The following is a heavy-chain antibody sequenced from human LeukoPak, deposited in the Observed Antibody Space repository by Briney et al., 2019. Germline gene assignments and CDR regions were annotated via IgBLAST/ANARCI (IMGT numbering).Heavy chain of an antibody. V-gene: IGHV3-7*01. Sequence: GGSLRLSCATSGFTFSSYWMNWVRQAPGKGLEWVANINGDGRDKYYVGSVRGRFTISRDNADNALYLQMNSLRGDDTALYYCARGVDSAIDWWGQGTLVTVSS. D-gene: IGHD3-9*01. J-gene: IGHJ4*02. CDR1: GFTFSSYW. CDR2: INGDGRDK. CDR3: ARGVDSAIDW.